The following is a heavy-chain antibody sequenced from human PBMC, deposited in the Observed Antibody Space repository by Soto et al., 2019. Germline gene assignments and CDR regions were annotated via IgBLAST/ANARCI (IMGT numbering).Heavy chain of an antibody. V-gene: IGHV4-59*01. Sequence: SETLSLTCTVSGGSISSYYWSWIRQPPGKGLEWIGYIYYSGSTNYNPSLKSRVTISVDTSKNQFSLKLSSVTAADTAVYYCARVEYYYDSSGYAPRVWWFDPWGQGTLVTGSS. CDR3: ARVEYYYDSSGYAPRVWWFDP. D-gene: IGHD3-22*01. J-gene: IGHJ5*02. CDR2: IYYSGST. CDR1: GGSISSYY.